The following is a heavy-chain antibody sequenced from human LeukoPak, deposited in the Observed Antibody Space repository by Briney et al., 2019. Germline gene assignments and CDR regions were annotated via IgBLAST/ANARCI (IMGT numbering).Heavy chain of an antibody. J-gene: IGHJ4*02. D-gene: IGHD3-22*01. CDR3: ARDQYYYDSSGYYPGGY. V-gene: IGHV1-69*05. Sequence: SVKVSCKASGGTFSSYAISWVRQAPGRGLEWMGGIIPIFGTANYAQKFQGRVTMTRDTSTSTVYMELSSLRSEDTAVYYCARDQYYYDSSGYYPGGYWGQGTLVTVSS. CDR1: GGTFSSYA. CDR2: IIPIFGTA.